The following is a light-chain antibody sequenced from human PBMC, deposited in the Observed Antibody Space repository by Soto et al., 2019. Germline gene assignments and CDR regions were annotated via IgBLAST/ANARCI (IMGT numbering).Light chain of an antibody. CDR3: YYCAGTNGV. CDR2: EVT. V-gene: IGLV2-8*01. J-gene: IGLJ1*01. CDR1: SSDVGTYDY. Sequence: QSVLTQPPSASGSPGQSVTISCTGTSSDVGTYDYVSWYQQHPGKAPKLMIYEVTKRPSGVPDRFSGSKSGNTASLTVAGLLAEDEAEYFCYYCAGTNGVFGTGTKATVL.